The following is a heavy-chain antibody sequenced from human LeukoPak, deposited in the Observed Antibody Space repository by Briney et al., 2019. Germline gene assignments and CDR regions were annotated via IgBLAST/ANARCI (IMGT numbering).Heavy chain of an antibody. CDR3: ARDQDGMDV. V-gene: IGHV3-33*01. Sequence: PGRSPRLSCAASGFTFSSYGMHWVRQAPGKGLEWVAVIWYDGSNKYYADSVKGRFTISRDNSKNTLYLQMNSLRAEDTAVYYCARDQDGMDVWGQGTTVTVSS. J-gene: IGHJ6*02. CDR1: GFTFSSYG. CDR2: IWYDGSNK.